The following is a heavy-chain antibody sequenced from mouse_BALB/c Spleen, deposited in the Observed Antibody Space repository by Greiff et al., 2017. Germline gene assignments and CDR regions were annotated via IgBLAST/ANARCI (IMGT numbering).Heavy chain of an antibody. CDR3: ARVYYGVFDY. CDR1: GFTFSSYA. D-gene: IGHD1-1*02. Sequence: VQLKESGGGLVKPGGSLKLSCAASGFTFSSYAMSWVRQSPEKRLEWVAEISSGGSYTYYPDTVTGRFTISRDNAKNTLYLEMSSLRSEDTAMYYCARVYYGVFDYWGQGTTLTVSS. J-gene: IGHJ2*01. V-gene: IGHV5-9-4*01. CDR2: ISSGGSYT.